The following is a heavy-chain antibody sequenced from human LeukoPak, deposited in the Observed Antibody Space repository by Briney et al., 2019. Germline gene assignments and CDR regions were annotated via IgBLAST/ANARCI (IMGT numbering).Heavy chain of an antibody. D-gene: IGHD3-3*01. Sequence: ASVKVSCKASGYTFTGYYMHWVRQAPGQGLEWMGRINPNSGGTNYAQKFQGRVTITRDTSISTAYTELSRLRSDDTAVYYCARAEGPYDFWSGYYGYYYYYYMDVWGKGTTVTVSS. J-gene: IGHJ6*03. CDR1: GYTFTGYY. CDR2: INPNSGGT. CDR3: ARAEGPYDFWSGYYGYYYYYYMDV. V-gene: IGHV1-2*06.